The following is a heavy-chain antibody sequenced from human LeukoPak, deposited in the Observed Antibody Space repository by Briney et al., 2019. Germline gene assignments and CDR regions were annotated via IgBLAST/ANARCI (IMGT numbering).Heavy chain of an antibody. CDR2: ISGSGGST. J-gene: IGHJ4*02. V-gene: IGHV3-23*01. CDR3: ARGGSYFDISGYYFY. CDR1: GFTFSSYA. D-gene: IGHD3-22*01. Sequence: GSLRLSCAASGFTFSSYAMSWVRQAPGKGLEWVSAISGSGGSTYYADSVKGRFTISRDNSKNTLYLQMNSLRTEDTAVYYCARGGSYFDISGYYFYWGQGTLVTVSS.